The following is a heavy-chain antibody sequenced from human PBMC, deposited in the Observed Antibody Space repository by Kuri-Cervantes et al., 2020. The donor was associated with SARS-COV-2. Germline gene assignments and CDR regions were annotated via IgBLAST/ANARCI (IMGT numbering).Heavy chain of an antibody. CDR3: ARGGDIVATISFHFYAVDV. J-gene: IGHJ6*02. D-gene: IGHD5-12*01. CDR2: INPSGGST. V-gene: IGHV1-46*01. CDR1: GYTFTSYY. Sequence: ASVKVSCKASGYTFTSYYMHWVRQAPGQGLEWMGIINPSGGSTSYAQKFQGRVTMTRDTSTSTVYMELRSLRSDDTAVYYCARGGDIVATISFHFYAVDVWGQGTTVTVSS.